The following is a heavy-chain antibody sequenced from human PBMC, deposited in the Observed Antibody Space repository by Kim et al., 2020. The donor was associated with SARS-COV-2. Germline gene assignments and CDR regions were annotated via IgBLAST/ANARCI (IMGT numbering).Heavy chain of an antibody. CDR3: ALTLHYYGSGACRVVYFD. J-gene: IGHJ4*01. D-gene: IGHD3-10*01. V-gene: IGHV4-59*13. Sequence: SETLSLTCTVPGDSISDYYWSWIRQPPGKGLEWIGDIYNSGSTNYSHSLKSRVTISVDTPKNHLSLKLSSVTTADTAVYYCALTLHYYGSGACRVVYFD. CDR2: IYNSGST. CDR1: GDSISDYY.